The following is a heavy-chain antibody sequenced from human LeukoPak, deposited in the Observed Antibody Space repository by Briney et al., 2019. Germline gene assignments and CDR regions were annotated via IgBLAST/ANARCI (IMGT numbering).Heavy chain of an antibody. V-gene: IGHV3-48*01. CDR2: ISSSISTK. J-gene: IGHJ4*02. Sequence: GGSLRLSCAASGFTFSSYSMNWVRQAPGKGLEWVSYISSSISTKYYADSVKGRFTISRDNSKDTLYPQVNSLRAEDTAVYHCARDSGGGSCFYFDNWGLGTLVTVSS. CDR1: GFTFSSYS. D-gene: IGHD2-15*01. CDR3: ARDSGGGSCFYFDN.